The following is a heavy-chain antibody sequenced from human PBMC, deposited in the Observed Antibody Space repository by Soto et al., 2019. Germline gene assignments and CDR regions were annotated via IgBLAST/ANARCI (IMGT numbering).Heavy chain of an antibody. CDR2: ISYDGSNK. J-gene: IGHJ4*02. CDR3: AKEHYDFWSGYRDFAY. CDR1: GFTFSSYG. V-gene: IGHV3-30*18. D-gene: IGHD3-3*01. Sequence: GGSLRLSCAASGFTFSSYGMHWVRQAPGKGLEWVAVISYDGSNKYYADSVKGRFTISRDNSKNTLYLQMNSLRAEDTAVYYCAKEHYDFWSGYRDFAYWGQGTLVPVSS.